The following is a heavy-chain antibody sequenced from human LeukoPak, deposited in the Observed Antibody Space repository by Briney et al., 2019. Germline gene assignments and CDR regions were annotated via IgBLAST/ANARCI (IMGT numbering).Heavy chain of an antibody. CDR2: IRYDGSNK. Sequence: GGSLRLSCAASGFTFSSIGMHWVRQAPGKGLEWLAFIRYDGSNKYYADSVKGRFTISRDNSKNTLYLQMNSLRAEDTAVYYCAKDRDYYGSGSLSMDVWGKGTTVTISS. J-gene: IGHJ6*03. CDR3: AKDRDYYGSGSLSMDV. D-gene: IGHD3-10*01. V-gene: IGHV3-30*02. CDR1: GFTFSSIG.